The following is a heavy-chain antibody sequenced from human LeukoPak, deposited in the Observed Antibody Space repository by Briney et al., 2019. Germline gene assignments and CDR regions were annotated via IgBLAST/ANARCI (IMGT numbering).Heavy chain of an antibody. V-gene: IGHV1-69*04. CDR1: GGTFSSYA. J-gene: IGHJ4*02. Sequence: SVKVSCKASGGTFSSYAISWVRQAPGQGLGWMGRIVPILGIANYAQKFQGRVTITAGKSTSTAYMELSSLRSEETAVYFCARDNPLMYDYWGQGTLVTVSS. CDR2: IVPILGIA. CDR3: ARDNPLMYDY. D-gene: IGHD3-16*01.